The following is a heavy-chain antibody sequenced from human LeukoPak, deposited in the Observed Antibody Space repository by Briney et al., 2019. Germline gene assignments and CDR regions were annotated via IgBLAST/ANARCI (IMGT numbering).Heavy chain of an antibody. J-gene: IGHJ4*02. Sequence: SQTLSLTCAISGDSVSSNSAAWNWIRQSPSRGLEWLGRTYYRSKWYNDYAVSVKSRIPINPDTSKNQFSLQLNSVTPEDTAVYYCARGSAAYYDFWSGFDYWGQGTLVTVSS. CDR3: ARGSAAYYDFWSGFDY. V-gene: IGHV6-1*01. D-gene: IGHD3-3*01. CDR1: GDSVSSNSAA. CDR2: TYYRSKWYN.